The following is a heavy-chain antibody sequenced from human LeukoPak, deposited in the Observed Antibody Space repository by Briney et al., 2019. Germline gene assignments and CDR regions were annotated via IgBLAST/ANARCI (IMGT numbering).Heavy chain of an antibody. D-gene: IGHD5-18*01. Sequence: SETLSLTCTVSGYSITSGHYWGWIRQPPGKGLEWIGIIYHSEITYYNPSLKSRVTLSVDTSKNQFSLKLSSVTAADTAVYYCARRSSYEDFDYWGQGTLVTVSS. J-gene: IGHJ4*02. CDR3: ARRSSYEDFDY. CDR1: GYSITSGHY. V-gene: IGHV4-38-2*02. CDR2: IYHSEIT.